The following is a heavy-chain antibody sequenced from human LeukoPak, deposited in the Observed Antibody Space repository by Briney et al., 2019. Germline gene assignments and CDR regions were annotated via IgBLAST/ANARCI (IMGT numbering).Heavy chain of an antibody. CDR2: INHSGST. D-gene: IGHD6-19*01. Sequence: SETLSLTCAVYGGSFSGYYWSWIRQPPGKGLEWIGEINHSGSTNYNPSLKSRVTISVDTSKNQFSLKLSSVTAADTAVNYCARGERSIAVAGIPFVYWGQGTLVTVSS. CDR3: ARGERSIAVAGIPFVY. CDR1: GGSFSGYY. V-gene: IGHV4-34*01. J-gene: IGHJ4*02.